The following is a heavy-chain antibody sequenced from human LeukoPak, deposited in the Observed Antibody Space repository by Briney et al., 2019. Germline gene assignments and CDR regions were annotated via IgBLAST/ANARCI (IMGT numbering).Heavy chain of an antibody. J-gene: IGHJ4*02. D-gene: IGHD6-19*01. V-gene: IGHV3-11*04. Sequence: GGSLRLSCAASGFTFSDNYMSWIRQAPGKGLEWVSYISSSGSIYYADSVKGRFTISRDNAKNSLYLQMNSLRAEDTAVYYCARGVDSSGWPDDYFDYWGQGTLVTVSS. CDR2: ISSSGSI. CDR3: ARGVDSSGWPDDYFDY. CDR1: GFTFSDNY.